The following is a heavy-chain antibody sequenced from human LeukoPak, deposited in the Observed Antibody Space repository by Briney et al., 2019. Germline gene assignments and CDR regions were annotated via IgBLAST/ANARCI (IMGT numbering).Heavy chain of an antibody. CDR2: SNADGSST. CDR3: ARECWSTSCYYVDY. D-gene: IGHD2-2*01. Sequence: QPGGSLRLSCAASGFTFTSYWMHWVRQAPGKGLVWVSRSNADGSSTSYADSVKGRFTISRDNAKNTLYLQMNSLRAEDTAVYYCARECWSTSCYYVDYWGQGTLVTVSS. J-gene: IGHJ4*02. CDR1: GFTFTSYW. V-gene: IGHV3-74*01.